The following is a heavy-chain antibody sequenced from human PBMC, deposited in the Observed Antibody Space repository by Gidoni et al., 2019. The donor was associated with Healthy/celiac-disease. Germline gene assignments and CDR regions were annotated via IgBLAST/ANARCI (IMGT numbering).Heavy chain of an antibody. CDR1: GYXLTXXX. V-gene: IGHV1-24*01. CDR3: AXXXGGXXVGXXXGYXXL. J-gene: IGHJ2*01. Sequence: QVQLVQSGAEVKKPGASXXVSCXVSGYXLTXXXRHWVRQAPGKGLEWMGGFDPEDGETIYAQKFQGRVTMXEEXXTDTAXXELXXXRSXXTAXXXCAXXXGGXXVGXXXGYXXLWG. CDR2: FDPEDGET. D-gene: IGHD1-26*01.